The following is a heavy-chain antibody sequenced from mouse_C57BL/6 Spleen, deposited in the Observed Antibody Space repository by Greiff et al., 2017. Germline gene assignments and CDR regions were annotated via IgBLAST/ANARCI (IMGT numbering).Heavy chain of an antibody. Sequence: QVQLQQPGAELVRPGSSVKLSCKASGYTFTSYWMDWVKQRPGQGLEWIGNIYPYDSETHYNQKFKDKATLTVDKSSSTAYMQLSSLTAEDAAVYYCARLGLLREYYFDYWGQGTTLTVSS. D-gene: IGHD1-1*01. CDR1: GYTFTSYW. J-gene: IGHJ2*01. CDR3: ARLGLLREYYFDY. CDR2: IYPYDSET. V-gene: IGHV1-61*01.